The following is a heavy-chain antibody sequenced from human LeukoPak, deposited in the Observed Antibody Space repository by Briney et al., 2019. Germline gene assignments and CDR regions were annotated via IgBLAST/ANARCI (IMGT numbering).Heavy chain of an antibody. V-gene: IGHV5-51*01. CDR3: ARPTGGNAGDYDSSGYFDY. CDR1: GYNFADYW. D-gene: IGHD3-22*01. Sequence: GDSLKISCKVSGYNFADYWIGWVRQKPGKGLEWMGISPSFLGQVTISADKSISTAYLQWSSLKASDTAMYYCARPTGGNAGDYDSSGYFDYWGQGTLVTVSS. J-gene: IGHJ4*02.